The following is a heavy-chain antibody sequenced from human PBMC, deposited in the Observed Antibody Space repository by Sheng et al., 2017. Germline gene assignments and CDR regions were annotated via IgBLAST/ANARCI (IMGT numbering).Heavy chain of an antibody. Sequence: GGSLRLSCEASGFTFSSYGMNWVRQAPGKGLEWISYISSRSSTIYYADSVKGRFTISRDDPKYSLFLQMNSLRAEDTAVYYCARDLHGSGSYVDYWGQGTLVTVSS. CDR2: ISSRSSTI. CDR1: GFTFSSYG. CDR3: ARDLHGSGSYVDY. J-gene: IGHJ4*02. D-gene: IGHD3-10*01. V-gene: IGHV3-48*03.